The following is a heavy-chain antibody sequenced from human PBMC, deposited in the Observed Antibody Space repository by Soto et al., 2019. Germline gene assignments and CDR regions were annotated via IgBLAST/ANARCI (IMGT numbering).Heavy chain of an antibody. CDR3: ARVPGP. CDR2: IYYSGST. V-gene: IGHV4-31*03. D-gene: IGHD2-2*01. Sequence: QVQLQESGPGLVKPSQTLSLTCTVSGGSITTGGYYWSWIRQHPGKGLEWIVYIYYSGSTYYSPSLRRRVTISVDTSKKQFSLKLSSVTAADTDVYYCARVPGPWGQGTLFTVSS. J-gene: IGHJ5*02. CDR1: GGSITTGGYY.